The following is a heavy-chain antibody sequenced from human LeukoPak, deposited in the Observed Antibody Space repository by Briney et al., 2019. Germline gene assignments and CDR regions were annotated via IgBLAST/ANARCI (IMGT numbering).Heavy chain of an antibody. CDR2: ISYDGSNK. CDR3: ARDYRVLWFGELSRSHFDY. J-gene: IGHJ4*02. V-gene: IGHV3-30-3*01. D-gene: IGHD3-10*01. Sequence: PGGSRRLSCAASGFTFSSYAMHWVRQAPGKGLEWVAVISYDGSNKYYADSVKGRFTISRDNSKNTLYLQMNSLRAEDTAVYYCARDYRVLWFGELSRSHFDYWGQGTLVTVSS. CDR1: GFTFSSYA.